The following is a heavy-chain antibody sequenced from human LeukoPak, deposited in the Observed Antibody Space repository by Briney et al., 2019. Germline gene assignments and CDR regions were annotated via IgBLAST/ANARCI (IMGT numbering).Heavy chain of an antibody. CDR1: GYTFTGYY. CDR2: INPNSGGT. V-gene: IGHV1-2*02. CDR3: ARDLEWELRAERGALDY. Sequence: ASVKVSCKASGYTFTGYYIHWVRQAPGQGLEWMGWINPNSGGTNYAQKFQGRVTMTRDTSISTAYMELSRLRSDDTAVYYCARDLEWELRAERGALDYWGQGTLVTVSS. D-gene: IGHD1-26*01. J-gene: IGHJ4*02.